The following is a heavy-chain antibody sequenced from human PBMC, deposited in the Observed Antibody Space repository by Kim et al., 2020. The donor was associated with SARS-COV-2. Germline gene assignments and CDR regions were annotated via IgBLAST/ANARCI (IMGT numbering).Heavy chain of an antibody. CDR1: GGSIRGTYYF. CDR2: KSYSGST. D-gene: IGHD3-22*01. V-gene: IGHV4-31*03. J-gene: IGHJ6*01. Sequence: SETLSRTCTVSGGSIRGTYYFLNWVRQRPGKGLEWSGYKSYSGSTHYNPSLKTRVTISVDKSEKKFSLKLTSVTAADTAVYYCARDLQDSSRRYYYAMD. CDR3: ARDLQDSSRRYYYAMD.